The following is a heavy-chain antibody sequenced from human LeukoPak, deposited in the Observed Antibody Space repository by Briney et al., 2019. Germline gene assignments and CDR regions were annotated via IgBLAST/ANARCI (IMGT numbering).Heavy chain of an antibody. D-gene: IGHD1-26*01. CDR1: GFTFSSYS. V-gene: IGHV3-48*01. CDR2: ISSSSSTI. Sequence: GGSLRLSCATSGFTFSSYSMNWVRQAPGKGLEWVSYISSSSSTIYYADSVRGRFTISRDNAKNSLYLQMNSLRAEDTAVYYCAREGVGARDYFDYWGQGTLVTVSS. J-gene: IGHJ4*02. CDR3: AREGVGARDYFDY.